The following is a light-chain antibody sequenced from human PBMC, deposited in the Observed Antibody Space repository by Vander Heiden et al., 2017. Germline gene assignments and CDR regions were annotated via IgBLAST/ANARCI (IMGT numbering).Light chain of an antibody. Sequence: QSALPQPPSASGSPGQSVAISCTGSSSDVGYYNYVSWYQQHPGKAPKLIISEVTKRPSGVPDRFSGSKSGNTASLTVSGLQAEDEADYYCLSYAGSNTLLFGGGTKLTVL. CDR2: EVT. V-gene: IGLV2-8*01. CDR3: LSYAGSNTLL. J-gene: IGLJ2*01. CDR1: SSDVGYYNY.